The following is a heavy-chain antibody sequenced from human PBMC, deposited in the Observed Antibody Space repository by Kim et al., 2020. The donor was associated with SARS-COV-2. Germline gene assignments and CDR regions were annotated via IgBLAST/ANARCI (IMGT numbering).Heavy chain of an antibody. Sequence: GGSLRLSCAASGFTFSSYSMNWVRQAPGKGLEWVSSISSSSSYIYYADSVKGRFTISRDNAKNSLYLQMNSLRAEDTAVYYCARDSYYYDSSGYYHNDAFDIWGQGTMVTVSS. CDR3: ARDSYYYDSSGYYHNDAFDI. D-gene: IGHD3-22*01. J-gene: IGHJ3*02. CDR1: GFTFSSYS. CDR2: ISSSSSYI. V-gene: IGHV3-21*01.